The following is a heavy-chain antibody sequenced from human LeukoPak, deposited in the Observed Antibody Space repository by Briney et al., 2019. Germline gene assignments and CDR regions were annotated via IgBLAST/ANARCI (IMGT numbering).Heavy chain of an antibody. Sequence: PGGSLRLSCAASGFPISSYWMHWVRQVPGKGLVWVSRINSDGSSTSYADSMKGRFTISRDNAKNMLYLQMNGMRADDTAVYYCARDGDSSGYYVNFDYWGQGTLVTVSS. CDR2: INSDGSST. D-gene: IGHD3-22*01. CDR3: ARDGDSSGYYVNFDY. J-gene: IGHJ4*02. CDR1: GFPISSYW. V-gene: IGHV3-74*01.